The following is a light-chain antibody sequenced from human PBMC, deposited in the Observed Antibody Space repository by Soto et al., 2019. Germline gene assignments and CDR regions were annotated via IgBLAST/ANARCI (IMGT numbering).Light chain of an antibody. CDR1: SSDVGSYNL. CDR2: EGN. Sequence: QSALTQPASVSGSPGQSITISCTGTSSDVGSYNLVSWYQQHPGKAPKLIIYEGNMRPSGVSYRFSGSTSGNTASLTISRLQTEDEADYYCCSYAGSNTDVFGTGTKLTVL. CDR3: CSYAGSNTDV. V-gene: IGLV2-23*01. J-gene: IGLJ1*01.